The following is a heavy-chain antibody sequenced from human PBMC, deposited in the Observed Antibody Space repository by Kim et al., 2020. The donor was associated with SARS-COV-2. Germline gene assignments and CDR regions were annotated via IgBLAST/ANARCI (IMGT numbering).Heavy chain of an antibody. CDR1: GGSISSSSYY. V-gene: IGHV4-39*01. CDR2: IYYSGST. D-gene: IGHD2-8*02. J-gene: IGHJ2*01. CDR3: ARQLVDWYFDL. Sequence: SETLSLTCTVSGGSISSSSYYWGWIRQPPGKGLEWIGSIYYSGSTYYNPSLKSRVTISVDTSKNQFSLKLSSVTAADTAVYYCARQLVDWYFDLWGRGTL.